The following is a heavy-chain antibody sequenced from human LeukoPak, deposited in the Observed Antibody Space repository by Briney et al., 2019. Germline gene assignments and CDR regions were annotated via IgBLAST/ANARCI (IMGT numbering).Heavy chain of an antibody. CDR1: GFTFSGYD. CDR2: VGYGGDT. J-gene: IGHJ2*01. Sequence: GGSLGLSCAASGFTFSGYDMHWVRQLPGKGLEWVAAVGYGGDTYYPASVEGRFTVSRENAKNSLYLQMNTLRAGDTAVYYCARDGGGTTADWYFDLWGRGTPVTVSS. D-gene: IGHD1-14*01. V-gene: IGHV3-13*01. CDR3: ARDGGGTTADWYFDL.